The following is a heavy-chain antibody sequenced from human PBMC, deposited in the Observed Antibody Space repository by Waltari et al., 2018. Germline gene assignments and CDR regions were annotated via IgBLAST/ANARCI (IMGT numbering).Heavy chain of an antibody. D-gene: IGHD2-15*01. CDR3: AREKLMGEYIDY. CDR1: GCNFDDNG. Sequence: EVQLVESGGGVRRRGGSLRLSCAASGCNFDDNGMRWVRQSPGKGLEWVSSINWNGGSTCYADSVRGRFTISRDNAKNSLYLQMNSLRADDTALYYCAREKLMGEYIDYWGQGTLVTVSS. J-gene: IGHJ4*02. CDR2: INWNGGST. V-gene: IGHV3-20*04.